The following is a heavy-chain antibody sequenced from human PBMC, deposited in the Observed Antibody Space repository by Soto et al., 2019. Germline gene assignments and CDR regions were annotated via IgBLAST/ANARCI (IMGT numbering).Heavy chain of an antibody. CDR3: AKFRGPSYSYYSMDV. J-gene: IGHJ6*03. CDR2: ISGSGRTT. CDR1: GFTFGSYA. Sequence: EVQLLESGGGLVQPGGSLRLSCAASGFTFGSYAMNWLPQAPGRGLECVSFISGSGRTTYYADSVKGRFTVSRDNSKNTLYLQINSLRAEDTALYYCAKFRGPSYSYYSMDVWGKGTTVTVSS. V-gene: IGHV3-23*01. D-gene: IGHD3-16*01.